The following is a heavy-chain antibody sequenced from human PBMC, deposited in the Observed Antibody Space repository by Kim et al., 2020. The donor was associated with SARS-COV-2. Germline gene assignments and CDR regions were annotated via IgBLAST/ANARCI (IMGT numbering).Heavy chain of an antibody. D-gene: IGHD3-22*01. Sequence: SVKVSCKASGGTFSSYAISWVRQAPGQGLEWMGRIIPMFGISNYAQKFQGRVTITADKSTSTAYMELSSLRSEDTAVYYCASGGDSSRGGGWGQGTLVTVSS. CDR2: IIPMFGIS. CDR3: ASGGDSSRGGG. V-gene: IGHV1-69*04. J-gene: IGHJ4*02. CDR1: GGTFSSYA.